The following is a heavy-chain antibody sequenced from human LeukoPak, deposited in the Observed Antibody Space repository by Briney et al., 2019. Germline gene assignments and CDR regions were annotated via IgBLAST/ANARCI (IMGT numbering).Heavy chain of an antibody. CDR3: ARGRFPHYMYYGMDV. J-gene: IGHJ6*02. CDR2: ISYDGSNK. CDR1: GFTFSNYA. D-gene: IGHD3-3*01. Sequence: PGGSLRLSCAASGFTFSNYAMHWVRQAPGKELEWVAVISYDGSNKYYADSVKGRFTISRDNSKNTLYLQVNSLRAEDTAVYYCARGRFPHYMYYGMDVWGQGTTVTVSS. V-gene: IGHV3-30-3*01.